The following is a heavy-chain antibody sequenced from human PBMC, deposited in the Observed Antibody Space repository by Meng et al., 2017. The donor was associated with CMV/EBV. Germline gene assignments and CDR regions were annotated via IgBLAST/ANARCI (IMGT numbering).Heavy chain of an antibody. Sequence: QVQLHESGAGLVKPSQTLSLTCTVSGGSISSGDYYWSWISQPPGKGLEWIGYIYYSGSTYYNPSLKSRVTISVDTSKNQFSLKLSSVTAADTAVYYCARVGRTSCYDYWGQGTLVTVSS. CDR2: IYYSGST. CDR3: ARVGRTSCYDY. V-gene: IGHV4-30-4*08. J-gene: IGHJ4*02. D-gene: IGHD2-2*01. CDR1: GGSISSGDYY.